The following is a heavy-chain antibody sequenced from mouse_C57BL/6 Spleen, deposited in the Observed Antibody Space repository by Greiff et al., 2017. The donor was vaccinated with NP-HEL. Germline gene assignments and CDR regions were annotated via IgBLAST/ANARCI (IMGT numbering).Heavy chain of an antibody. V-gene: IGHV1-83*01. CDR3: RSRLRRFAY. Sequence: VQLQQSGPELVKPGASVKMSCKASGYTFTDYYMHWVKQKPGKGLEWIGEIYPGSGNTYYNEKFKGKATLTADTSSSTAYMQLSSLTSEDSAVYFCARSRLRRFAYWGQGTLVTVSA. CDR2: YPGSGNTY. D-gene: IGHD2-4*01. J-gene: IGHJ3*01. CDR1: YTFTDYYM.